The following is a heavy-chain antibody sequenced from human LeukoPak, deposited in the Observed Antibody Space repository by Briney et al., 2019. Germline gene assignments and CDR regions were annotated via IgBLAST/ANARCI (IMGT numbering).Heavy chain of an antibody. V-gene: IGHV1-24*01. CDR2: FDPEDGET. Sequence: GSSVKVSCKVSGYTLTELSMHWVRQAPGKGLEWMGGFDPEDGETIYAQKFQGRVTMTEDTSTDTAYMELSSLRSEDTAVYYCATQGERRPTYYYDSWGQGTLVTVSS. CDR3: ATQGERRPTYYYDS. D-gene: IGHD3-10*01. J-gene: IGHJ4*02. CDR1: GYTLTELS.